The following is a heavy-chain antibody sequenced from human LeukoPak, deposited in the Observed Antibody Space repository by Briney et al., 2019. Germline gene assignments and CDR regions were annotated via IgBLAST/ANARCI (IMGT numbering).Heavy chain of an antibody. Sequence: ASVKVSCKASGFTFTSSAMQWVRQARGQRLEWIGWIVVGSGNTNYAQKFQERVTITRDMSTSTAYMELSSLRSEDTAVYYCAAIYYDSSGYYSYGLDYMDVWGKGTTVTISS. CDR1: GFTFTSSA. J-gene: IGHJ6*03. D-gene: IGHD3-22*01. V-gene: IGHV1-58*02. CDR2: IVVGSGNT. CDR3: AAIYYDSSGYYSYGLDYMDV.